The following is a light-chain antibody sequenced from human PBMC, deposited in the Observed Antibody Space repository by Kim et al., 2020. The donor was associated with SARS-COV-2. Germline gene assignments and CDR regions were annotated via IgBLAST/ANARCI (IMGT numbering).Light chain of an antibody. Sequence: SPGESSTLSGRASQSVYSSYLAWYQQKPGQAPRLLIYGASSRATGIPDRFSGSGSGTDFTLTISRLEPEDFAVYYCQQYGNSPWTFGQGTKVDIK. J-gene: IGKJ1*01. CDR2: GAS. CDR3: QQYGNSPWT. V-gene: IGKV3-20*01. CDR1: QSVYSSY.